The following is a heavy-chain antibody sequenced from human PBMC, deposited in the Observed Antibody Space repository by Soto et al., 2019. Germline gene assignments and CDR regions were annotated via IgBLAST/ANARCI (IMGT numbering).Heavy chain of an antibody. V-gene: IGHV3-7*01. CDR2: IKQDGSEK. J-gene: IGHJ4*02. Sequence: GGSLRLSCAASGFTFSSYWMSWVRQAPGKGLEWVANIKQDGSEKYYVDSVKGRFTISRDNAKNSLYLQMNSLRAEDTAVYYCERRNYYGSGSYLYWGQGTLVTVSS. D-gene: IGHD3-10*01. CDR3: ERRNYYGSGSYLY. CDR1: GFTFSSYW.